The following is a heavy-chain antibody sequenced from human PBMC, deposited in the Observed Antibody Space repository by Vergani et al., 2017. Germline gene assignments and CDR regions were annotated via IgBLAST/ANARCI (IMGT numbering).Heavy chain of an antibody. CDR1: GGSISSYY. CDR2: IYTSGST. D-gene: IGHD6-13*01. J-gene: IGHJ6*03. CDR3: ARVSMRQQLVGYYYYYMDV. V-gene: IGHV4-4*07. Sequence: QVQLQESGPGLVKPSETLSLTCTVSGGSISSYYWSWIRQPAGKGLEWIGRIYTSGSTNYNPTLKSRVTMSVDTSKNQFSLKLSSVTAADTAVYYCARVSMRQQLVGYYYYYMDVWGKGTTVTVSS.